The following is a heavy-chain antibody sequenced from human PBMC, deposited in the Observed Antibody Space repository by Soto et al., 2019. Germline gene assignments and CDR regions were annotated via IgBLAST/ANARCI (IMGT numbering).Heavy chain of an antibody. Sequence: GGSLRLSCAASGFTFSSYGMHWVRQAPGKGLEWVAVIWYDGSNKYYADSVKGRFTISRDNSKNTLYLQMNSLRAEDTAVYYCARDRVGFGAPHAYNNWFDPWGQGTLVTVSS. CDR2: IWYDGSNK. CDR1: GFTFSSYG. CDR3: ARDRVGFGAPHAYNNWFDP. V-gene: IGHV3-33*01. J-gene: IGHJ5*02. D-gene: IGHD3-10*01.